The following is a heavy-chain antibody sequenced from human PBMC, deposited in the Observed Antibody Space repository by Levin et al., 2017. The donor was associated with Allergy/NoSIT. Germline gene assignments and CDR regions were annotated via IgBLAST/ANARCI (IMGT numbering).Heavy chain of an antibody. J-gene: IGHJ4*02. CDR1: GFTFSDYG. CDR2: ISTSSSYI. D-gene: IGHD5-18*01. V-gene: IGHV3-21*01. CDR3: ARTRGYTYGPFDY. Sequence: GESLKISCAASGFTFSDYGMNWVRQAPGKGLEWVSFISTSSSYIYYADSVKGRFTFSRDNAKNSLNLQLNSLRAEDTAVYYCARTRGYTYGPFDYWGQGTLVTVSS.